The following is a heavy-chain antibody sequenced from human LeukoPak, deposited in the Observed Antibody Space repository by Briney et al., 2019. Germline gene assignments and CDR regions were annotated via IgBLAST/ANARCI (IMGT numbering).Heavy chain of an antibody. J-gene: IGHJ4*02. Sequence: GGSLRLSCAASGFTFGDYAMRWVRQTPGKGLEWVCLINGDGDSASYSDSVWGRFTVSRDNSRNSLYLQMDSLRPADTALYYCTKYSGSSGSFVVSHFDSWGQGTLVTVSS. D-gene: IGHD6-19*01. CDR1: GFTFGDYA. CDR2: INGDGDSA. CDR3: TKYSGSSGSFVVSHFDS. V-gene: IGHV3-43*02.